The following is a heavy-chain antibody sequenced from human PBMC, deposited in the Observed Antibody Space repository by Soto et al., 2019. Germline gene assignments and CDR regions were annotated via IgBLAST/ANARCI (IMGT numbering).Heavy chain of an antibody. CDR3: ARAGSDYGDYDWFDP. Sequence: GGSLRLSCAASGFTFSSYWMHWVRQAPGKGLVWASRINSDGSSTSYADSVKGRFTISRDNAKNTLYLQMNSLRAEDTAVYYCARAGSDYGDYDWFDPWGQGTLVTVSS. CDR2: INSDGSST. CDR1: GFTFSSYW. J-gene: IGHJ5*02. V-gene: IGHV3-74*01. D-gene: IGHD4-17*01.